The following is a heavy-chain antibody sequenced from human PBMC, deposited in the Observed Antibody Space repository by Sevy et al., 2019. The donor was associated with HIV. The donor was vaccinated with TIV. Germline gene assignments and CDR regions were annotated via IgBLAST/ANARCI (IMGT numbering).Heavy chain of an antibody. D-gene: IGHD3-22*01. CDR2: INPNSGRT. J-gene: IGHJ5*02. V-gene: IGHV1-2*02. CDR1: GYTFTGYY. Sequence: ASVKVSCKASGYTFTGYYMHWVRQAPGQGLEWMGWINPNSGRTNYAQQFQGRVTMTRDTSISTAYMELSRLRSDDTAVYYCARDFYYYDSSGYYWPWGQGTLVTVSS. CDR3: ARDFYYYDSSGYYWP.